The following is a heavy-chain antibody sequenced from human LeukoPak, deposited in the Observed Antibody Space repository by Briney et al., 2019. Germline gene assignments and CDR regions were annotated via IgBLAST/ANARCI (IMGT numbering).Heavy chain of an antibody. D-gene: IGHD3/OR15-3a*01. J-gene: IGHJ4*02. V-gene: IGHV3-23*01. CDR2: IADSANTT. CDR1: GFTFRSSA. CDR3: AKVATWTYFDS. Sequence: GGSLRLSCAASGFTFRSSAMSWVRLAPGKGLAWVSTIADSANTTYYADSVKGRFTISIDNSNNTLYLQLTSLRAEDTAIYYCAKVATWTYFDSWGQGTLVTVSS.